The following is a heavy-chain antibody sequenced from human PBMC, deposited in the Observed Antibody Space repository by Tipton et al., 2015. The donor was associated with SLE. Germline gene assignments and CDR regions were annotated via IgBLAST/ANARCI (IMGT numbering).Heavy chain of an antibody. Sequence: SLRLSCAASGFTFSSYGMHWVRQAPGKGLEWVAFIRYDGSNKYYADSVKGRFTISRDNSKNTLYLQMNSLRAEDTAVYYCAKPLTPLTRDAFDIWGQGTMVTVSS. V-gene: IGHV3-30*02. CDR1: GFTFSSYG. J-gene: IGHJ3*02. D-gene: IGHD2-15*01. CDR3: AKPLTPLTRDAFDI. CDR2: IRYDGSNK.